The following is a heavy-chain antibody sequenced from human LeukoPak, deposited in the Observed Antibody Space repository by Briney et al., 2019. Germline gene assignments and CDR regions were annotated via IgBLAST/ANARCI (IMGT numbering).Heavy chain of an antibody. D-gene: IGHD3-22*01. J-gene: IGHJ4*02. V-gene: IGHV4-61*09. Sequence: PSETLSLTCTVSGGSISSGSYYWSWIRQPAGKGLEWIGHIYTSGSTNYNPSLKSRVTISVDTSKSQFSLKLISVTSADTAVYSCATAPTYPYESSAYSTSFDSWGQGTLVTVSS. CDR3: ATAPTYPYESSAYSTSFDS. CDR1: GGSISSGSYY. CDR2: IYTSGST.